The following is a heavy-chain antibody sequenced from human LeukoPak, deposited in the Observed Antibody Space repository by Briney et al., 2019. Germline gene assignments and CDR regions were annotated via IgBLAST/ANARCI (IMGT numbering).Heavy chain of an antibody. Sequence: PGGSLRLSCAASGFTFSSYGMHWVRQAPGKGLEWVAVISYDGSNKYYANSVKGRFTISRDNSKNMLYLQMGSLRAEDMAVYYCARARIGSGWYNDYWGQGTLVTVSS. CDR1: GFTFSSYG. CDR3: ARARIGSGWYNDY. CDR2: ISYDGSNK. V-gene: IGHV3-30*03. J-gene: IGHJ4*02. D-gene: IGHD6-19*01.